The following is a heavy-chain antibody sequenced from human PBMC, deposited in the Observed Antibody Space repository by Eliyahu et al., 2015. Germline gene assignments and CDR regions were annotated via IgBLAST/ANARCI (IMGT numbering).Heavy chain of an antibody. J-gene: IGHJ5*02. CDR3: AKDRGSIAVAGPPSGP. CDR1: GFTFDXYA. V-gene: IGHV3-9*01. D-gene: IGHD6-19*01. Sequence: EVQLVESGGGLVQPGRXLRLXCAASGFTFDXYAMHWVRXAPGKGLXWVSGISWNSGSIGYADSVKGRFTISRDNAKNSLYLQMNSLRAEDTALYYCAKDRGSIAVAGPPSGPWGQGTLVTVSS. CDR2: ISWNSGSI.